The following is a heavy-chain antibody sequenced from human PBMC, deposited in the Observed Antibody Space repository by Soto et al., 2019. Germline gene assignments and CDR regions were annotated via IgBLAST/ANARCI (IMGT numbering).Heavy chain of an antibody. V-gene: IGHV3-48*01. D-gene: IGHD2-21*01. Sequence: GGSLRLSCAASGFTFSSYSMNWVRQAPGKGVEWVSYISSSSTIIYYADSVKGRFTISRGNAKDSLSLQMNSLRAEDTALYFCAGDYSYAFDIWGQGTMVTVSS. CDR1: GFTFSSYS. CDR2: ISSSSTII. CDR3: AGDYSYAFDI. J-gene: IGHJ3*02.